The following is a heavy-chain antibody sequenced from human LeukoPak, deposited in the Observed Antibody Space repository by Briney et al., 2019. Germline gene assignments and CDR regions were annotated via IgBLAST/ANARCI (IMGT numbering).Heavy chain of an antibody. CDR1: GHTFTSYY. CDR2: INPSGGIT. V-gene: IGHV1-46*01. D-gene: IGHD3-3*01. CDR3: ARAPADFWSGYSGWFDP. J-gene: IGHJ5*02. Sequence: ASVKVSCKASGHTFTSYYMHWVRQAPGQGLEWMGIINPSGGITSYAQKFQGRVTKTRDTSTSTVYMDLSSLRSEDTAVYYCARAPADFWSGYSGWFDPWGQGTLVTVSS.